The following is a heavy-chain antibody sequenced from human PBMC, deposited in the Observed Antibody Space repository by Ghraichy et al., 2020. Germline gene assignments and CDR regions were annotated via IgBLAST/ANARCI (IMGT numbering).Heavy chain of an antibody. CDR1: GFTFSSYG. J-gene: IGHJ6*02. CDR2: ISYDGSNK. CDR3: ARDDIVVVPAAEGFYYYGMDV. Sequence: SCAASGFTFSSYGMHWVRQAPGKGLEWVAVISYDGSNKYYADSVKGRFTISRDNSKNTLYLQMNSLRAEDTAVYYCARDDIVVVPAAEGFYYYGMDVWGQGTTVTVSS. D-gene: IGHD2-2*01. V-gene: IGHV3-30*03.